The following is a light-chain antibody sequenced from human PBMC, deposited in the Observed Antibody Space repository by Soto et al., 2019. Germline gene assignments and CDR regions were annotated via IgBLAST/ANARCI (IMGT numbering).Light chain of an antibody. Sequence: DIQMTQSPSSLSASVGDRVTITCRASQSIGSYLNWYQQKPGKAPKLLIYDASSLESGVPSRFSGSGSGTEFTLTISSLQPDDFATYYCQQYNSYWTFGQGTKVDIK. CDR3: QQYNSYWT. CDR1: QSIGSY. J-gene: IGKJ1*01. CDR2: DAS. V-gene: IGKV1-5*01.